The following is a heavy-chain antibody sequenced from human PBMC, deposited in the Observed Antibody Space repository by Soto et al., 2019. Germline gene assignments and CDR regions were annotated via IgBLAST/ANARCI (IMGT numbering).Heavy chain of an antibody. V-gene: IGHV3-74*01. D-gene: IGHD4-17*01. J-gene: IGHJ5*02. CDR3: ARGYGDQELGWFGP. CDR1: RFTFSSYW. CDR2: INSDGSTT. Sequence: EVQLVESGGGLGQPGGSLRLSCAASRFTFSSYWMHWVRQAPGKGLVWVSRINSDGSTTTYADSVKGRFTISRDNAKNTLYLQMNSLRVEDRAVYYCARGYGDQELGWFGPWGQGTLVTVSS.